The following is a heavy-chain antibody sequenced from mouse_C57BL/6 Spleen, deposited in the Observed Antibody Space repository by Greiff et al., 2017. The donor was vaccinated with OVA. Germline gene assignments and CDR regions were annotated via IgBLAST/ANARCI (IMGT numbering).Heavy chain of an antibody. CDR3: ARPLYYGSPYYFDY. CDR2: ISSGSSTI. D-gene: IGHD1-1*01. CDR1: GFTFSDYG. J-gene: IGHJ2*01. Sequence: EVKLMESGGGLVKPGGSLKLSCAASGFTFSDYGMHWVRQAPEEGLEWVAYISSGSSTIYYADTVKGRFTISRDNAKNTLFLQMTSLRSEDTAMYYCARPLYYGSPYYFDYWGQGTTLTVSS. V-gene: IGHV5-17*01.